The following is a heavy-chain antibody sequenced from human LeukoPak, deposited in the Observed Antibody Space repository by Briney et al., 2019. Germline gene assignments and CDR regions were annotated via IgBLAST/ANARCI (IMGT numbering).Heavy chain of an antibody. CDR3: ARDTPGYSSGWYFEGYFDY. CDR1: GFTFSSYA. J-gene: IGHJ4*02. Sequence: GGSLRLSCAASGFTFSSYAMHWVCQAPGKGLEWVAVISYDGSNKYYADSVKGRFTISRDNSKNTLYLQMNSLRAEDTAVYYCARDTPGYSSGWYFEGYFDYWGQGTLVTVSS. V-gene: IGHV3-30*04. D-gene: IGHD6-19*01. CDR2: ISYDGSNK.